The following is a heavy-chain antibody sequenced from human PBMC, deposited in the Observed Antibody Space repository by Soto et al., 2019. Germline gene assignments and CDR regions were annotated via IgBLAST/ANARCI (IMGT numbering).Heavy chain of an antibody. Sequence: PSETPSLTCTVSGGAVTTYHWTWIRQPPGKGLEWIGYIYNSGNTNYSPSLKSRVTMSIDTSKNQVSLKLNSVTAADSAMYYCAKFRDGFYYPYGMDVWGQGTSVTVSS. V-gene: IGHV4-59*02. CDR3: AKFRDGFYYPYGMDV. CDR1: GGAVTTYH. D-gene: IGHD3-10*01. CDR2: IYNSGNT. J-gene: IGHJ6*02.